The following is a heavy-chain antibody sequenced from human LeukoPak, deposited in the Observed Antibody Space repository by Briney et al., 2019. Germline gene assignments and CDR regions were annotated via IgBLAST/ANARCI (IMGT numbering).Heavy chain of an antibody. V-gene: IGHV3-11*06. D-gene: IGHD3-10*01. CDR2: ISSSSSYT. CDR1: GFTFSDYY. J-gene: IGHJ4*02. CDR3: AGLLWFGESSTDY. Sequence: GGSLRLSCAASGFTFSDYYMSWIRQAPGKGLEWVSYISSSSSYTNYADSVKGRFTISRDNAKNSLYLQMNSLRAEDTAVYYCAGLLWFGESSTDYWGQGTLVTVSS.